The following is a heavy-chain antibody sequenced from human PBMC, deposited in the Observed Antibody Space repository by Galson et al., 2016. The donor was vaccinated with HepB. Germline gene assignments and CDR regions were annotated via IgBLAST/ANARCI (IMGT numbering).Heavy chain of an antibody. Sequence: SLRLSCATPGFTFGEYAMSWFRQAPGKGLEWIGFIRKKDYGGTTEYAASVKGRFTISRDDSKSITYLQMNSLKTEDTAVYYCTRELGREEDYIDYWGQGNLVTVSS. CDR3: TRELGREEDYIDY. V-gene: IGHV3-49*03. J-gene: IGHJ4*02. CDR1: GFTFGEYA. CDR2: IRKKDYGGTT. D-gene: IGHD1-26*01.